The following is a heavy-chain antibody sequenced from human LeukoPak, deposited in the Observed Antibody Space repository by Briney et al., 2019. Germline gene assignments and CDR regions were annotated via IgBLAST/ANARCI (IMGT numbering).Heavy chain of an antibody. D-gene: IGHD5-18*01. Sequence: PGGSLRLSCAASGFTFSSYAMTWVRQAPGKGLEWVSTITDSVSDGSTYYADSVKGRFTISRDNSKNTLYLQMSSLRAEDTAVYFCAKDRTGYSYGYFLSPWGQGTLLTVSS. CDR1: GFTFSSYA. CDR3: AKDRTGYSYGYFLSP. J-gene: IGHJ5*02. V-gene: IGHV3-23*01. CDR2: ITDSVSDGST.